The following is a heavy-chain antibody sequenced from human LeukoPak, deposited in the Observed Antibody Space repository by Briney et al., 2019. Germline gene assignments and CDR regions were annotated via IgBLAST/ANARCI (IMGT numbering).Heavy chain of an antibody. CDR1: GYSFTSYW. CDR2: IYPGDSDT. D-gene: IGHD6-13*01. V-gene: IGHV5-51*01. CDR3: ARWGYSSSWYKYYFDY. Sequence: GESLKISCKGSGYSFTSYWIGWVRQMPGKGREWMGIIYPGDSDTRYSPSFQGQVTISADKSISTAYLQWSSLKASDTAMYYCARWGYSSSWYKYYFDYWGQGTLVTVSS. J-gene: IGHJ4*02.